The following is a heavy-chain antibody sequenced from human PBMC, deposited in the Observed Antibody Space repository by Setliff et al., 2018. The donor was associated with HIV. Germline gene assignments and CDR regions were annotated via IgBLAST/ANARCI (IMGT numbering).Heavy chain of an antibody. CDR1: GGSFSGYY. Sequence: LSLTCAVYGGSFSGYYWNWIRQPPGNGLEWIGEINHSGDTNYNPSLKSRVTISVDTSKNQFSLNLNSLSADDTAVYYCVRGSGYYYFDNWGQGALVTVSS. V-gene: IGHV4-34*01. J-gene: IGHJ4*02. CDR2: INHSGDT. CDR3: VRGSGYYYFDN. D-gene: IGHD3-22*01.